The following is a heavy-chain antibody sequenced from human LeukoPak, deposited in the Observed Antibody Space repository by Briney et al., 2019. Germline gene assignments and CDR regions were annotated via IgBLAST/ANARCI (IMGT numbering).Heavy chain of an antibody. CDR1: GFTFSNYC. CDR2: ICPGGTIT. V-gene: IGHV3-74*01. J-gene: IGHJ4*02. CDR3: VRDFRSADY. Sequence: GGSLRLSCTASGFTFSNYCMHWVRQTPGRGLIWVSRICPGGTITNYADSVKGRFTISRDDAKNMMFLQMNSLRADDTAVYYCVRDFRSADYWGQGILVTVSS.